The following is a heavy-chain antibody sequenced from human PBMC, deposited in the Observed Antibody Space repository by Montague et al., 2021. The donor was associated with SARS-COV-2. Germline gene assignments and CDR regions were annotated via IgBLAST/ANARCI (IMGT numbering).Heavy chain of an antibody. D-gene: IGHD3-9*01. CDR3: ARIPAPHYDILTGYYLIPYFDY. CDR2: LSSSFSTL. Sequence: SLRLSGAASGFTFSDYYMSWIRQAPGKGLEWVSYLSSSFSTLYYSDSLXVRFTISRDNAKNSLYLQLNSLRAEDTAVSYCARIPAPHYDILTGYYLIPYFDYWGQGTLVTVSS. J-gene: IGHJ4*02. CDR1: GFTFSDYY. V-gene: IGHV3-11*01.